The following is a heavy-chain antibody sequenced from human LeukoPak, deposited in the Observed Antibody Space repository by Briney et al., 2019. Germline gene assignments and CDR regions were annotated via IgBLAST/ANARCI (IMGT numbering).Heavy chain of an antibody. J-gene: IGHJ4*02. CDR3: VGRGYYYDSSGYSYYFDY. V-gene: IGHV1-69*06. D-gene: IGHD3-22*01. CDR2: IIPIFGTA. Sequence: ASVKVSCKASGGTFSSYAISWVRQAPGQGLEWMGGIIPIFGTANYAQKFQGRVTMTEDTSIDTAYMELSSLRSEDTAVYYCVGRGYYYDSSGYSYYFDYWGQGTLVTVSS. CDR1: GGTFSSYA.